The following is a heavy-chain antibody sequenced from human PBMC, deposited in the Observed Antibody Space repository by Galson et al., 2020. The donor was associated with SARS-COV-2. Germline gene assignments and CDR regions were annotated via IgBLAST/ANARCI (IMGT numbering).Heavy chain of an antibody. V-gene: IGHV4-34*01. CDR1: GGSFSGYY. Sequence: ETSETLSLTCAVYGGSFSGYYWSWIRQPPGKGLEWIGEINHSGSTNYNPSLKSRVTISVDTSKNQFSLKLSSVTAADTAGDYCARGLQCVHTAMVTYYYYYGMDVWGQGTTVTVSS. CDR3: ARGLQCVHTAMVTYYYYYGMDV. J-gene: IGHJ6*02. CDR2: INHSGST. D-gene: IGHD5-18*01.